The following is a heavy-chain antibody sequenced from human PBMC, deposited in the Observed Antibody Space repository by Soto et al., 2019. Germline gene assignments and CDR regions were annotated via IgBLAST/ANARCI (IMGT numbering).Heavy chain of an antibody. CDR1: GYIFTDYY. D-gene: IGHD6-6*01. CDR2: LDPEDGET. V-gene: IGHV1-69-2*01. J-gene: IGHJ2*01. CDR3: ATASSIEGRLWYFDL. Sequence: EVQLVQSGAEVKKPGATVKISCKVSGYIFTDYYVYWVQQAPGKGLEWMGFLDPEDGETMYAEKFQGRITITADTSTETAYMELSSLRSEDTAVYYCATASSIEGRLWYFDLWGRGTLVTVSS.